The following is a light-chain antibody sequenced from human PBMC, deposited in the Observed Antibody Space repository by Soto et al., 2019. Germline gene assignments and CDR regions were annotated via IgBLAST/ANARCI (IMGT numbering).Light chain of an antibody. CDR2: AVS. J-gene: IGLJ1*01. CDR1: SSDVGASIF. CDR3: SSYTTNSSYV. Sequence: QSVLTQPASVSGSPGQSITISCTGTSSDVGASIFVSWYQQHPGKAPKLMIYAVSSRPSGVSYRFSGSKSGNTASLTISGLQAEDEADYYCSSYTTNSSYVFGTGTKVTVL. V-gene: IGLV2-14*01.